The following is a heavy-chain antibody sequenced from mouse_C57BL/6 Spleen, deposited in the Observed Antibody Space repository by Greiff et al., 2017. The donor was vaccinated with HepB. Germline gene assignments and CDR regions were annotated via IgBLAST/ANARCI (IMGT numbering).Heavy chain of an antibody. V-gene: IGHV1-55*01. CDR1: GYTFTSYW. CDR2: IYPGSGST. CDR3: ARFTTVAFDY. D-gene: IGHD1-1*01. J-gene: IGHJ2*01. Sequence: VQLVESGAELVKPGASVKMSCKASGYTFTSYWITWVKQRPGQGLEWIGDIYPGSGSTNYNEKFKSKATLTVDTSSSTAYMQLSSLTSEDSAVYYCARFTTVAFDYWGQGTTLTVSS.